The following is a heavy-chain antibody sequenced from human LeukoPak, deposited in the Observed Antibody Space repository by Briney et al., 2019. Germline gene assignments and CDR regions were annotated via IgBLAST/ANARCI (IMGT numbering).Heavy chain of an antibody. V-gene: IGHV3-48*03. J-gene: IGHJ4*02. CDR1: GFTFSSYE. D-gene: IGHD2-15*01. CDR3: ARDRRYCSGGSCYFPPR. Sequence: GGSLRLSCAASGFTFSSYEMNWVGQAPGKGLEWVSYISSSGSTIYYADSVKGRFTISRDNAKNSLYLQMNSLRAEDTAVYYCARDRRYCSGGSCYFPPRWGQGTLVTVSS. CDR2: ISSSGSTI.